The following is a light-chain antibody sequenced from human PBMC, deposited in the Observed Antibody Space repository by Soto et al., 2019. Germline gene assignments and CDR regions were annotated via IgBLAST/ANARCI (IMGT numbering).Light chain of an antibody. Sequence: VTDSLSKLTAYLGDRVTITTRASQSISSYLNWYQQKTGKAPKLLIYDASSLESGVPSRFSGSGSGTEFTLTICSLQADDFAPYSCELYDCLWRTFGHGSKVDI. J-gene: IGKJ1*01. CDR2: DAS. CDR3: ELYDCLWRT. CDR1: QSISSY. V-gene: IGKV1-5*01.